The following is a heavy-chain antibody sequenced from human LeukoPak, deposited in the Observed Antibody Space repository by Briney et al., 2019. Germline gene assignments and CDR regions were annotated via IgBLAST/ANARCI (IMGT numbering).Heavy chain of an antibody. V-gene: IGHV3-23*01. CDR1: GFTVSSNY. J-gene: IGHJ3*02. CDR3: AKDALLIYCSSTSCSEGDAFDI. Sequence: GGSLRLSCAASGFTVSSNYMSWVRQAPGKGLEWVSAISGSGGSTYYADSVKGRFTISRDNSKNTLYLQMNSLRAEDTAVYYCAKDALLIYCSSTSCSEGDAFDIWGQGTMVTVSS. CDR2: ISGSGGST. D-gene: IGHD2-2*01.